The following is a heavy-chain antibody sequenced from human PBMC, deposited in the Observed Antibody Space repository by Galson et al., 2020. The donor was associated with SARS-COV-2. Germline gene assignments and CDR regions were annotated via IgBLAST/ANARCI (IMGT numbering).Heavy chain of an antibody. V-gene: IGHV4-30-4*07. CDR1: GSSISSGGYS. D-gene: IGHD3-22*01. Sequence: SETLSLTCAVSGSSISSGGYSWNWIRQPPGKGLEWIGYIYYSGSTYYSPSLKSRVTISIDTSKNQFSLKLNSDCARGSYYGSGLYWGQGTLVTVSS. J-gene: IGHJ4*02. CDR2: IYYSGST. CDR3: LY.